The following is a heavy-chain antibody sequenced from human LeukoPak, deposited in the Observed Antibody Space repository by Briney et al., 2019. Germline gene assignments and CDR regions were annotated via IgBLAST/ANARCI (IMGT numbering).Heavy chain of an antibody. CDR3: TAPGYSSSWLNYYYYGMDV. D-gene: IGHD6-13*01. V-gene: IGHV3-23*01. CDR1: GFTFGSYG. CDR2: ITPNADRT. J-gene: IGHJ6*02. Sequence: PGGSLRLSCAASGFTFGSYGMSWVRQAPGKGLEWVSFITPNADRTSYADSVEGRFTISRDNPRNTLYLQMNSLKTEDTAVYYCTAPGYSSSWLNYYYYGMDVWGQWTTVTVSS.